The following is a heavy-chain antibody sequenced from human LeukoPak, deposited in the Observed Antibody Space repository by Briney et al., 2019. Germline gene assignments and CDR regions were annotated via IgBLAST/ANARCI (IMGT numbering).Heavy chain of an antibody. CDR2: INWNGGST. V-gene: IGHV3-20*04. CDR1: GFTLDDYG. J-gene: IGHJ4*02. Sequence: PGVSLRLSCAAPGFTLDDYGMSWVRQAPGKGLEWVSGINWNGGSTGYADSVRGRFTNSRDNAKNSVYLQVNSLRAEDTALYYCARELWSYYFDYWGQGTLVTVSS. CDR3: ARELWSYYFDY. D-gene: IGHD5-18*01.